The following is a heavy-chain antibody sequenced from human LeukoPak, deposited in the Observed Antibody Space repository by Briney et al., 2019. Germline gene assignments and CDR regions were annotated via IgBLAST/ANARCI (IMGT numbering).Heavy chain of an antibody. V-gene: IGHV3-30*18. CDR3: AKDRSLGEYYYYMDV. CDR1: TFTFSSYG. CDR2: ISYDGSNK. D-gene: IGHD3-16*01. Sequence: GGSLRLSCAASTFTFSSYGMHWVRQAPGKGLEWVTVISYDGSNKYYADSVKGRFTISRDNSKNTLYLQMNSLRAEDTAVYYCAKDRSLGEYYYYMDVWGKGTTVTVSS. J-gene: IGHJ6*03.